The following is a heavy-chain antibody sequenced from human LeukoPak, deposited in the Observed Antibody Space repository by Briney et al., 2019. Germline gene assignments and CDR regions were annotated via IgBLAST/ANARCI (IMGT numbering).Heavy chain of an antibody. Sequence: AASVTVSFTASGYTFTSYGISWVRQAPGQGLEWMGWISAYNGNTNYAQKLQGRVTMTTDTSTSTAYMELRSLRSDDTAVYYCARDHRLSKYYYGSGSYFGNPPGYWGQGTLVTVSS. J-gene: IGHJ4*02. CDR2: ISAYNGNT. CDR3: ARDHRLSKYYYGSGSYFGNPPGY. D-gene: IGHD3-10*01. V-gene: IGHV1-18*01. CDR1: GYTFTSYG.